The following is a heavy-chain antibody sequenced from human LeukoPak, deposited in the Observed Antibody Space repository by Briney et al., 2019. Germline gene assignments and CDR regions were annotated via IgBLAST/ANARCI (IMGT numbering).Heavy chain of an antibody. Sequence: SETLSLTCTVSGGSISSSSYYWGWIRQPPGKGLEWIGSIYYSGSTYYNPSLKSRVTISVDTSKNQFSLKLSSVTAADTAVYYCARYPRGYDSSGYYYPDAFDTWGQGTMVAVSS. CDR1: GGSISSSSYY. J-gene: IGHJ3*02. CDR3: ARYPRGYDSSGYYYPDAFDT. D-gene: IGHD3-22*01. CDR2: IYYSGST. V-gene: IGHV4-39*01.